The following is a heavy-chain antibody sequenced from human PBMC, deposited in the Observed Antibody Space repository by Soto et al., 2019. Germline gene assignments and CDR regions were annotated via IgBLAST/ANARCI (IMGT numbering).Heavy chain of an antibody. CDR3: ARHWDDYGATGAFDI. D-gene: IGHD4-17*01. CDR2: IYNSGTT. J-gene: IGHJ3*02. Sequence: SETLSLTCTVSGGSISRSSYYWGWIRQPPGKGLAWIGSIYNSGTTYYNPSLKSRVTIFVDTFKNQFSLRLSSVTAADTAVFYCARHWDDYGATGAFDIWGQGTMVTVSS. CDR1: GGSISRSSYY. V-gene: IGHV4-39*01.